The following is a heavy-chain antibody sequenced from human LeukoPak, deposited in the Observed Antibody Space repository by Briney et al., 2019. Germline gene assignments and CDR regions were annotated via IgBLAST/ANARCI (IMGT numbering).Heavy chain of an antibody. CDR3: ARDYYDFWSGYYTGGLGY. J-gene: IGHJ4*02. Sequence: ASVKVSCKASSYTFTSYGISWVRQAPGQGLEWMGWISAYNGNTNYAQKLQGRVTMTTDTSTSTAYMELRSLRSDDTAVYYCARDYYDFWSGYYTGGLGYWGQGTLVTVSS. V-gene: IGHV1-18*01. CDR1: SYTFTSYG. D-gene: IGHD3-3*01. CDR2: ISAYNGNT.